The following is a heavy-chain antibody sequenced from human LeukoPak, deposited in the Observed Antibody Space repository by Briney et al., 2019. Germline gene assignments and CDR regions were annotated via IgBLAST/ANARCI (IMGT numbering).Heavy chain of an antibody. J-gene: IGHJ2*01. CDR1: GFIFSSYS. Sequence: GGSQRLSCAASGFIFSSYSMNWVRQAPGKGLEWLSSIRSSSRYIYYADSVKGRFTISRDNAKNSLYLQMNSLRAEDTAVYYCARSRQHHYERSGYYEILNWYFDLWGRGTLVTVSS. D-gene: IGHD3-22*01. CDR2: IRSSSRYI. CDR3: ARSRQHHYERSGYYEILNWYFDL. V-gene: IGHV3-21*01.